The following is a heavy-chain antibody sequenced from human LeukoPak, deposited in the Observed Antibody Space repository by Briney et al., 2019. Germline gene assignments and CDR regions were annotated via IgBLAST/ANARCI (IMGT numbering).Heavy chain of an antibody. V-gene: IGHV1-18*01. CDR3: ARRLFGNWFDP. J-gene: IGHJ5*02. D-gene: IGHD3-16*01. CDR2: ISAYNGNT. CDR1: GYTFTSYG. Sequence: ASVKVSCKASGYTFTSYGISWVRQAPGQGLEWMGWISAYNGNTNYAQKLQGRVTMTTDTSTSTAYMALRSLKSDDTAVYYCARRLFGNWFDPWGQGTLVTVSS.